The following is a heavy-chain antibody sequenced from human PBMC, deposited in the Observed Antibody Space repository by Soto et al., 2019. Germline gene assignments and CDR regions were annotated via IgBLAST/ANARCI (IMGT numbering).Heavy chain of an antibody. CDR3: SREGSINKSDLDY. J-gene: IGHJ4*02. V-gene: IGHV4-31*03. Sequence: VQLQESGPRLVKPSQTLSLTCTGSGASISSDGYYWSWIRHHPGKGLEWIGYIFYSGTIYYNPSLKSRVTISVDSSKKQFSLRLTSVPAADTAVYYCSREGSINKSDLDYWGQGTLVTVSS. CDR2: IFYSGTI. D-gene: IGHD3-10*01. CDR1: GASISSDGYY.